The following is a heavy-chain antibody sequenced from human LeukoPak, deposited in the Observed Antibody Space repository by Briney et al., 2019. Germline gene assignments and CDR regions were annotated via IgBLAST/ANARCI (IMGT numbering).Heavy chain of an antibody. CDR2: INSDGSST. Sequence: PGGSLSLSCAASGFTLSSYWMHWVRHAQGKGLVGVSRINSDGSSTTYADSVKGRFTISRDNAKNTLYLQMNSLRAEDTAVYYCASARYSSSQLWYWGQGTLVTVSS. J-gene: IGHJ4*02. V-gene: IGHV3-74*01. CDR3: ASARYSSSQLWY. D-gene: IGHD6-13*01. CDR1: GFTLSSYW.